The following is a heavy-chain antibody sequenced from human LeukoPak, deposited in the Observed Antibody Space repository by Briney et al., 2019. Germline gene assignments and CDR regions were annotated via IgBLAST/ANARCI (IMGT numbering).Heavy chain of an antibody. CDR3: ARIGPILGAAWVDY. V-gene: IGHV4-59*12. D-gene: IGHD3-3*02. Sequence: KPSVTLSLTCTVSGGSISSYYWSWIRQPPRKGLEWIGYIYYSGSTNYNPSLKSRVTMSVDTSKNQFSLRLSSVTAVDTAVYYCARIGPILGAAWVDYWGQGTLVSVSS. CDR2: IYYSGST. J-gene: IGHJ4*02. CDR1: GGSISSYY.